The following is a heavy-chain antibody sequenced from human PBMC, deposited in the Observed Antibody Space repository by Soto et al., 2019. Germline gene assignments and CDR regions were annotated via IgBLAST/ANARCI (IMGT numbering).Heavy chain of an antibody. D-gene: IGHD1-26*01. V-gene: IGHV1-69*02. CDR3: ARRSYDGSYYYYGMDV. CDR2: IIPILGIA. CDR1: GGTFSSYT. J-gene: IGHJ6*02. Sequence: ASVKVSCKASGGTFSSYTISWVRQAPGQGLEWMGRIIPILGIANYAQKFQGRVTITADKSTSTAYMELSSLRSEDTAVYYCARRSYDGSYYYYGMDVWGQGTTVTVSS.